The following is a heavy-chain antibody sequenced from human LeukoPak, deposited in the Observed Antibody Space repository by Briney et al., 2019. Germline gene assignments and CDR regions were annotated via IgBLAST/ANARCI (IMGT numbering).Heavy chain of an antibody. Sequence: PSETLSLTCTVSGGSISSSSYYWGWIRQPPGKGLEWIGSIYYSWSTYYNPSLKSRVTISVDTSKNQFSLKLSSVTAADTALYYCARSSTTVAGFDYWGQGTLVTVSS. CDR2: IYYSWST. D-gene: IGHD6-19*01. CDR3: ARSSTTVAGFDY. J-gene: IGHJ4*02. CDR1: GGSISSSSYY. V-gene: IGHV4-39*01.